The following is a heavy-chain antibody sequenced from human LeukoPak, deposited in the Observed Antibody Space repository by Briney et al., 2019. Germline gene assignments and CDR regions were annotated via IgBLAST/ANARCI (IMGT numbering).Heavy chain of an antibody. Sequence: PGGSLRLSCAASGFTFSSYGMHWVRQAPGKGLEWVAFIRYDESKKYYADSVKGRFTVSRDNSKNTVYLQMNSLTVEDTAVYYCAKETYDSSPPYHWGQGTLVTVSS. V-gene: IGHV3-30*02. CDR1: GFTFSSYG. J-gene: IGHJ4*02. D-gene: IGHD3-22*01. CDR3: AKETYDSSPPYH. CDR2: IRYDESKK.